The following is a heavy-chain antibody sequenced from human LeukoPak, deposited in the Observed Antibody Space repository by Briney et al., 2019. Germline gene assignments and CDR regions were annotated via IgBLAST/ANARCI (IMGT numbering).Heavy chain of an antibody. CDR3: ARLGAYCGGDCYADY. CDR2: INPNSGGT. J-gene: IGHJ4*02. D-gene: IGHD2-21*01. V-gene: IGHV1-2*02. Sequence: ASVKVSCKASGSTFTGYYMHWVRQAPGQGLEWMGWINPNSGGTNYAQKFQGRVTMTRDTSISTAYMELSRLRSDDTAVYYCARLGAYCGGDCYADYWGQGTLVTVSS. CDR1: GSTFTGYY.